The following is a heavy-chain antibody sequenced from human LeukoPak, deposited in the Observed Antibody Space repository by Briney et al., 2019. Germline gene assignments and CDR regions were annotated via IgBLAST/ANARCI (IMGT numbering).Heavy chain of an antibody. D-gene: IGHD6-13*01. Sequence: GGSLRLSCAASGFTSSSYAMSWVRQAPGKGLEWVSAISGSGGSTYYADSVKGRFTISRDNSKNTLYLQMNSLRAEDTAVYYCAKDIGSSSIYYFDYWGQGTLVTVSS. CDR1: GFTSSSYA. CDR2: ISGSGGST. CDR3: AKDIGSSSIYYFDY. V-gene: IGHV3-23*01. J-gene: IGHJ4*02.